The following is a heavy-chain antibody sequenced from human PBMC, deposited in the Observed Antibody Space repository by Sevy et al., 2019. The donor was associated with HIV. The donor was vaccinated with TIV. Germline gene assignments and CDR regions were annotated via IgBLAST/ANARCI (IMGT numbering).Heavy chain of an antibody. CDR2: LSFGCGKI. Sequence: GGSLRLSCAASGFTFNIYSMSWVRQPPGKGREGAATLSFGCGKINHADSVKGRFTMSRDDSKNAVYLQMNNLRVEDTAIYYCAREGCTKPHDYWGQGTLVTVSS. D-gene: IGHD2-8*01. V-gene: IGHV3-23*01. CDR3: AREGCTKPHDY. CDR1: GFTFNIYS. J-gene: IGHJ4*02.